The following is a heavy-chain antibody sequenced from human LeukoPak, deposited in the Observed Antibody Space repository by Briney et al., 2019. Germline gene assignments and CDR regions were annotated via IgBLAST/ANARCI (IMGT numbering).Heavy chain of an antibody. D-gene: IGHD3-10*01. CDR1: GGTFSSYA. Sequence: SVKVSCKASGGTFSSYAISWVRQAPGQGLEWMGRIIPILGIANYAQKFQGRVTITADKSTSTAYMELSSLRSEDTAVYYCATRIGYYYGSGSYYKEGLDYWGQGTLVTVSS. V-gene: IGHV1-69*04. J-gene: IGHJ4*02. CDR2: IIPILGIA. CDR3: ATRIGYYYGSGSYYKEGLDY.